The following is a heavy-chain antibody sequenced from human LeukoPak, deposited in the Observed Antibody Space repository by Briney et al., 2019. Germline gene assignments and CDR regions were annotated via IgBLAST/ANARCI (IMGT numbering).Heavy chain of an antibody. CDR2: INHSGST. CDR1: GGSFSGYY. Sequence: SETLSLTCAVYGGSFSGYYWSWIRQPPGKGLEWIGEINHSGSTNYNPSLKSRVTISVDTSKNQFSLKLSSVTAADTAVYYCASIAARPDDYWGQGTLVTVSS. V-gene: IGHV4-34*01. CDR3: ASIAARPDDY. D-gene: IGHD6-6*01. J-gene: IGHJ4*02.